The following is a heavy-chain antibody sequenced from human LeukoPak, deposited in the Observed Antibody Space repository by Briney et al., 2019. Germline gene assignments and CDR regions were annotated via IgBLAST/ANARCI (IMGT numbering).Heavy chain of an antibody. Sequence: PLETLSLTCAVSGYSISSGYYWGWIRQPPGKGLEWIGSIYHSGSTYYNPSLKSRVTISVDTSKSQFSLKLSSVTAADTAVYYCARHSRVVDIVVVPAALSDYWGQGTLVTVSS. CDR3: ARHSRVVDIVVVPAALSDY. V-gene: IGHV4-38-2*01. CDR2: IYHSGST. J-gene: IGHJ4*02. D-gene: IGHD2-2*03. CDR1: GYSISSGYY.